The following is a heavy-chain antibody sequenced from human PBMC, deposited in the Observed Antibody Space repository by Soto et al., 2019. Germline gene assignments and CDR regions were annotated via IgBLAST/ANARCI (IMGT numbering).Heavy chain of an antibody. CDR2: TYYRSNLRH. Sequence: SQTLSLTCAISRDSISSNTAAWNWIRSSPSRGLEWLGRTYYRSNLRHDCAGSVKRRTTVNPDTHKNHFSLQLNPVTTDDTAVYYCERGVAGSGFDLWGQGTLVTVSS. J-gene: IGHJ4*02. V-gene: IGHV6-1*01. CDR3: ERGVAGSGFDL. D-gene: IGHD6-19*01. CDR1: RDSISSNTAA.